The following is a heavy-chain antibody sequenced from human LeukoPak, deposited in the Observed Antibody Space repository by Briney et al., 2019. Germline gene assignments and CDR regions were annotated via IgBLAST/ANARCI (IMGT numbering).Heavy chain of an antibody. V-gene: IGHV4-38-2*02. D-gene: IGHD6-19*01. J-gene: IGHJ6*03. CDR1: GYSISSGYY. Sequence: AETLSLTCSVSGYSISSGYYWGWLRQAAGEGLEGIDSIDYGGSIYYNPSLKSRVTISVDTSKNQFSLKVNSVTAADTAMYYCARDRTEQWLGERHYYYMDVWGKGTTVTVSS. CDR2: IDYGGSI. CDR3: ARDRTEQWLGERHYYYMDV.